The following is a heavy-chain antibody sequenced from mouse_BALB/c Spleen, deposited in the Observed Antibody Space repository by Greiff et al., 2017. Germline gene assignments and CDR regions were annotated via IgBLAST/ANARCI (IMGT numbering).Heavy chain of an antibody. V-gene: IGHV5-6-3*01. D-gene: IGHD1-1*01. Sequence: DVHLVESGGGLVQPGGSLKLSCAASGFTFSSYGMSWVRQTPDKRLELVATINSNGGSTYYPDSVKGRFTISRDNAKNTLYLQMSSLKSEDTAMYYCARDLYYGSDYWGQGTTLTVSS. CDR1: GFTFSSYG. J-gene: IGHJ2*01. CDR3: ARDLYYGSDY. CDR2: INSNGGST.